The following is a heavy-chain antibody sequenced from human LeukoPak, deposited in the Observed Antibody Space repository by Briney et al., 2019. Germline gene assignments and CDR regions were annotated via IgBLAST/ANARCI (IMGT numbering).Heavy chain of an antibody. CDR2: ISSSGSTI. CDR1: GFTFSDYY. CDR3: ARAPITIFGVVKTTYYMDV. Sequence: GGSLRLSCAAPGFTFSDYYMSWIRQAPGKGLEWVSYISSSGSTIYYADAVKGRFTISRDNAKNSLYLQMTSLRAEDTAVYYCARAPITIFGVVKTTYYMDVWGKGTTVTVSS. J-gene: IGHJ6*03. V-gene: IGHV3-11*04. D-gene: IGHD3-3*01.